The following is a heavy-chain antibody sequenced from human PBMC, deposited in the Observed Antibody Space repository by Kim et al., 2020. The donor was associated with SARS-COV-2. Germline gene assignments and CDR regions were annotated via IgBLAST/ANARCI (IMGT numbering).Heavy chain of an antibody. CDR1: GGSISSSSYY. V-gene: IGHV4-39*07. D-gene: IGHD3-9*01. Sequence: SETLSLTCTVSGGSISSSSYYWGWIRQPPGKGLEWIGSIYYSGSTYYNPSLKSRVTISVDTSKNQFSLKLSSVTAADTAVYYCARDSPYYDIFGGHIIGFDPWGQGTLVTVSS. CDR3: ARDSPYYDIFGGHIIGFDP. CDR2: IYYSGST. J-gene: IGHJ5*02.